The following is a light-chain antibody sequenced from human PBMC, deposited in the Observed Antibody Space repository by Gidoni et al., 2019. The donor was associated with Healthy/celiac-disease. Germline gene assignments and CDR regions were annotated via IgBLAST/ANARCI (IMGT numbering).Light chain of an antibody. Sequence: QSALPQPASVSGSPGQSITISCTGTSSDVGGYNYVSWYQQHPGKAPKLMIYDVSNRPSGVSNLFSGSKSGNTASLTISGLQAEDEADYYCSSYTSSSTVFGGGTKLTVL. CDR3: SSYTSSSTV. CDR2: DVS. J-gene: IGLJ2*01. CDR1: SSDVGGYNY. V-gene: IGLV2-14*01.